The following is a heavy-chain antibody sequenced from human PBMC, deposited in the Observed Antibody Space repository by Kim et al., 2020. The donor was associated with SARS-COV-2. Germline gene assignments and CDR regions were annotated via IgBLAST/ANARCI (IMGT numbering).Heavy chain of an antibody. CDR1: GGSFSGYY. CDR3: ARVRYSSGWYPFDY. CDR2: INHSGST. J-gene: IGHJ4*02. D-gene: IGHD6-19*01. Sequence: SETLSLTCAVYGGSFSGYYWSWIRQPPGKGLEWIGEINHSGSTNYNPSLKSRVTISVDTSKNQFSLKLSSVTAADTAVYYCARVRYSSGWYPFDYWGQGT. V-gene: IGHV4-34*01.